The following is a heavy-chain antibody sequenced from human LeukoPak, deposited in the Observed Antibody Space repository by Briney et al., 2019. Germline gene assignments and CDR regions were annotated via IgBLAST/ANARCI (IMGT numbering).Heavy chain of an antibody. Sequence: ASVKVSCKTSGYTFTDYYIHWVRQAPGQGLEWMGRINPNSGGTNSAQKFQDRVTMIRDTSISTAYMELSNLKADDTAIYYCARSAVAGTHYFDYWGQGTLVTVSS. CDR2: INPNSGGT. CDR3: ARSAVAGTHYFDY. CDR1: GYTFTDYY. D-gene: IGHD6-19*01. V-gene: IGHV1-2*06. J-gene: IGHJ4*02.